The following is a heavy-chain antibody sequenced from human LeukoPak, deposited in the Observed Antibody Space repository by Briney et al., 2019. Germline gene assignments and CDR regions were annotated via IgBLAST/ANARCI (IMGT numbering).Heavy chain of an antibody. Sequence: SCKASGYTFTSYAMHWVRQAPGKGLEWVAVISYDGSNKYYADSVKGRFTISRDNSKNTLYLQMNSLRAEDTAVYYCARDLEGFPDYWGQGTLVTVSS. CDR3: ARDLEGFPDY. J-gene: IGHJ4*02. V-gene: IGHV3-30*04. CDR1: GYTFTSYA. CDR2: ISYDGSNK.